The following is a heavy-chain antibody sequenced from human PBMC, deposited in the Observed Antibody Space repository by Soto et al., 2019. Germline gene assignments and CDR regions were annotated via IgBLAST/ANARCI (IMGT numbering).Heavy chain of an antibody. J-gene: IGHJ4*02. Sequence: SGTVACTASGGTVTNFINYPINWVRPAPGQALEWMGGIVPNSGTVNYAQKFQVRVTITADKSKGTAYMELSSLRSEDTPLYSCARRDTGGFLPYFDNWGQGTLVTVSS. CDR3: ARRDTGGFLPYFDN. D-gene: IGHD2-8*02. V-gene: IGHV1-69*06. CDR1: GGTVTNFINYP. CDR2: IVPNSGTV.